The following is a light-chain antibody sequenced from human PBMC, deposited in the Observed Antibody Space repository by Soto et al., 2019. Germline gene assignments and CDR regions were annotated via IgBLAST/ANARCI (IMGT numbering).Light chain of an antibody. CDR1: QSVGSN. CDR2: SSS. J-gene: IGKJ2*01. Sequence: EIVMTQSPVTLSVSPGERATLACRASQSVGSNLDWYQQKPGQAPRLLVFSSSTRATDVPARFTGSGSGTEFTLTVSNLQSEDVAVYFCQHYAQWPRFTFGQGTRLEIK. V-gene: IGKV3-15*01. CDR3: QHYAQWPRFT.